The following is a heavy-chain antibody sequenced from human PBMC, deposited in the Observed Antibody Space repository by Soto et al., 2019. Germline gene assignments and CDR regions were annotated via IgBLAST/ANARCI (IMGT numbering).Heavy chain of an antibody. D-gene: IGHD3-22*01. CDR1: GYSFTRYW. J-gene: IGHJ3*02. Sequence: GGSPKIFCKGSGYSFTRYWVGLGGQMPGESLEWMGIIYPGDSDTRYSPSFQGQVTISADKSISTAYLQWSSLKASDTAMYYCARPREYYYDSSGLDAFDIWGQGTMVTVSS. V-gene: IGHV5-51*01. CDR2: IYPGDSDT. CDR3: ARPREYYYDSSGLDAFDI.